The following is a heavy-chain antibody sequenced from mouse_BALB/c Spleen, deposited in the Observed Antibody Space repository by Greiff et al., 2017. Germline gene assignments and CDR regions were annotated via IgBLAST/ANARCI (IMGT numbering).Heavy chain of an antibody. J-gene: IGHJ4*01. D-gene: IGHD1-3*01. CDR1: GYTFTDYV. V-gene: IGHV1-77*01. CDR2: IYPGSGST. CDR3: ARRRGSNYAMDY. Sequence: QVQLQQSGPELVKPGASVKMSCKASGYTFTDYVISWVKQRTGQGLEWIGEIYPGSGSTYYNEKFKGKATLTADKSSNTAYMQLSSLTSEDSAVYFCARRRGSNYAMDYWGQGTSVTVSS.